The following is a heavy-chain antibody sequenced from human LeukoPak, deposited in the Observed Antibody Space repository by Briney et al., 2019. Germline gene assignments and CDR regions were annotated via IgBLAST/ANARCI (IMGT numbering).Heavy chain of an antibody. CDR1: GFTFSSYA. CDR2: ISGTSDNT. J-gene: IGHJ4*02. Sequence: PGGSLRLSCAASGFTFSSYAMNWVRQGPGKGLEWVSSISGTSDNTFYADSVKGRFILSRDNSQNTLYLQMNSLSREDTAVYYCAKDLRTSGSYYFDYWGQGTLVTVSS. D-gene: IGHD1-26*01. CDR3: AKDLRTSGSYYFDY. V-gene: IGHV3-23*01.